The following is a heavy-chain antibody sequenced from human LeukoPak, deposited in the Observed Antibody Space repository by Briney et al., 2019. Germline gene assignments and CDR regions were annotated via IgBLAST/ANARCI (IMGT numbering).Heavy chain of an antibody. V-gene: IGHV1-69*06. Sequence: WASVKVSCKASGGTFSSYAISWVRQAPGQGLEWMGGIIPIFGTANYAQKFQGRVTITADKSTSTAYMELSSLRSEDTAVYYCASLREGSSWYGYRGQGTLVTVSS. J-gene: IGHJ4*02. D-gene: IGHD6-13*01. CDR3: ASLREGSSWYGY. CDR1: GGTFSSYA. CDR2: IIPIFGTA.